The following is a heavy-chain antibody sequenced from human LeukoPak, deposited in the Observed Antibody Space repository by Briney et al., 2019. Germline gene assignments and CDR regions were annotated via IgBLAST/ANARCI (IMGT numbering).Heavy chain of an antibody. J-gene: IGHJ4*02. CDR1: GGSISSGDYY. CDR2: IYYSGST. D-gene: IGHD5-24*01. Sequence: SETLSLTCTVSGGSISSGDYYWSWIRQPPGKGLEWIGYIYYSGSTYYNPSLKSRVTISVDTSKNQFSLKLSSVTAADTAVYYCARDGPGVPAKDSDGYNREGFFDYWGQGTLVTVSS. CDR3: ARDGPGVPAKDSDGYNREGFFDY. V-gene: IGHV4-30-4*08.